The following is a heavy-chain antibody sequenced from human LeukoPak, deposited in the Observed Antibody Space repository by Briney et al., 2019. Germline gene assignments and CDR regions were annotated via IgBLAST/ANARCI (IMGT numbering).Heavy chain of an antibody. V-gene: IGHV1-2*02. D-gene: IGHD2-2*01. CDR1: GYTFTVYY. CDR3: AIELVVPAAREGGY. Sequence: ASVKLSCKASGYTFTVYYMHLVRQAPGQGLEWMGWINPNSGGTNYAQKFQGRVTMTRDTSISTAYMELSRLRSDDTAVYYCAIELVVPAAREGGYWGQGTLVTVSS. J-gene: IGHJ4*02. CDR2: INPNSGGT.